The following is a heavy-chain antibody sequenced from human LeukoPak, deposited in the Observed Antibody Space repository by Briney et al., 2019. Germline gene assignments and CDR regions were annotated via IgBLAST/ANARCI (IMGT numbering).Heavy chain of an antibody. D-gene: IGHD1-26*01. Sequence: GGSLRLSCAASGFTFSSYAMSWVRQAPGKGLEWVSAISGSGGSTYYADSVKGRFTISRDNSKNTLYLQMNSLRAEDTAVYYCAKDRRHSGSYYDYFDYWGQGTLVTVSS. CDR2: ISGSGGST. CDR3: AKDRRHSGSYYDYFDY. V-gene: IGHV3-23*01. CDR1: GFTFSSYA. J-gene: IGHJ4*02.